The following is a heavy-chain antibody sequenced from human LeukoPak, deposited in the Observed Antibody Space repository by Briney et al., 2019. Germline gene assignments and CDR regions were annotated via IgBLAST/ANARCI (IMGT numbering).Heavy chain of an antibody. V-gene: IGHV3-23*01. CDR1: GFTFSSYA. J-gene: IGHJ4*02. D-gene: IGHD2-21*01. Sequence: GGSLRLSCAASGFTFSSYAMSWVRQAPGKGLEWVSAISGSGGSTYYADSVKGRFTISRDNSKNTLYLQMNSLRAEETAVYYCAKEFLWGGASPESYFDYWGQGTLATDSS. CDR2: ISGSGGST. CDR3: AKEFLWGGASPESYFDY.